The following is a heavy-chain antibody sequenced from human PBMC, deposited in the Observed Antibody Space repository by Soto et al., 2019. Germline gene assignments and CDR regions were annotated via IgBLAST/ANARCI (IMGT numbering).Heavy chain of an antibody. V-gene: IGHV3-30*18. J-gene: IGHJ4*02. Sequence: QVQLVESGGGVVQPGTSLRLSCAASGFTFSHYAMHWVRQVPGKGLEWVAVMSTDGRNIHYSESVKGRFAISRDNSKNTLYLQMNSLRAADTAVFYCANVHFVGYIMRDLGVFDLWGQGTQVTVYS. CDR2: MSTDGRNI. D-gene: IGHD3-16*01. CDR3: ANVHFVGYIMRDLGVFDL. CDR1: GFTFSHYA.